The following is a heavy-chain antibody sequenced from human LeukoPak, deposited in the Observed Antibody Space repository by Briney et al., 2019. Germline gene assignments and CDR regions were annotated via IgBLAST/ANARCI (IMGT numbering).Heavy chain of an antibody. J-gene: IGHJ4*02. CDR3: ALRPSWRGGF. CDR1: RFTFSAYE. D-gene: IGHD2-15*01. CDR2: ISSSGSTI. Sequence: SGGSLRLSCEASRFTFSAYEMNWVRQAPGKGLEWVSYISSSGSTIYYADSVKGRFTTSRDNARNSLYLQMDSLRAEDTAVYYCALRPSWRGGFWGQGTLVTVSS. V-gene: IGHV3-48*03.